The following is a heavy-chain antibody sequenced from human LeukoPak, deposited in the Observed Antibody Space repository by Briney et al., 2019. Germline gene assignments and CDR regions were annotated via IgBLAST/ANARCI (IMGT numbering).Heavy chain of an antibody. CDR2: IYYSGST. D-gene: IGHD3-22*01. CDR3: ARHFYYDSSGYYYPYYFDY. V-gene: IGHV4-39*01. CDR1: GGSISSSTYY. Sequence: PSETLSLTCPVSGGSISSSTYYWGWIRQPPGKGLEWIGSIYYSGSTSYNPSLKSRVTISVDTSKTQFSLKLSFVTAADTAVYYCARHFYYDSSGYYYPYYFDYWGQGTLVTVSS. J-gene: IGHJ4*02.